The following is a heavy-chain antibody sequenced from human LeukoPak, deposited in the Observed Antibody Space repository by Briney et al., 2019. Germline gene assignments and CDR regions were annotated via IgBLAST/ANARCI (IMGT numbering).Heavy chain of an antibody. D-gene: IGHD2-8*02. Sequence: PSETLSLTCTVSGGSISSGGYYWSWIRQHPGKGLEWIGYIYYTGSTYYNPSLKSRITMSVDTSKNQFSLNLSPVTAADTAVYYCARDKPLTATGIFDYWGQGTLVTVSS. CDR3: ARDKPLTATGIFDY. CDR2: IYYTGST. V-gene: IGHV4-31*03. CDR1: GGSISSGGYY. J-gene: IGHJ4*02.